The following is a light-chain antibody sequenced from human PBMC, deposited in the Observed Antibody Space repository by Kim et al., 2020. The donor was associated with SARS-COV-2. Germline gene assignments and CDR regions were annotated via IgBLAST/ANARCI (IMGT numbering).Light chain of an antibody. CDR1: HGISNY. J-gene: IGKJ1*01. V-gene: IGKV1-27*01. CDR3: QKYNSAPRT. Sequence: ATVGDRVTITCRAMHGISNYLAWYQQKPGKVPKLLIYAASALQSGIPSRFSGSGSGTDFTLTISSLQPEDVATYYCQKYNSAPRTFVQGTKVDIK. CDR2: AAS.